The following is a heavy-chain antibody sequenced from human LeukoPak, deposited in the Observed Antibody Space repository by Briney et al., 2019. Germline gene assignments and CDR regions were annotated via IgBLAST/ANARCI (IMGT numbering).Heavy chain of an antibody. CDR3: ARFGSSTWYKGAFDI. D-gene: IGHD6-13*01. CDR1: GGSFSGYY. CDR2: IAHSGNT. V-gene: IGHV4-34*01. J-gene: IGHJ3*02. Sequence: SETLSLTRAVYGGSFSGYYWSWIRQPPGKGLEWIGEIAHSGNTKYNPSLKSRVTISVDTSKNQFSLNLTSVTAADTAVYYCARFGSSTWYKGAFDIWGQGTMVTVAS.